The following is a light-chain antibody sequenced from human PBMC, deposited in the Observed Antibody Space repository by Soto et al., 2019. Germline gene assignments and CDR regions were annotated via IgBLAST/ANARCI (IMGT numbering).Light chain of an antibody. Sequence: QSALTQPRSVSASPGQSVAISCTGTSSDVGGHNYVSWYQQHPGKAPKLMIYDVSKRPSGVPDRFSGSKSGNTASLTISGLQAEDEADYYCCSYAGGPYVFGTGTKLTVL. CDR1: SSDVGGHNY. CDR3: CSYAGGPYV. CDR2: DVS. V-gene: IGLV2-11*01. J-gene: IGLJ1*01.